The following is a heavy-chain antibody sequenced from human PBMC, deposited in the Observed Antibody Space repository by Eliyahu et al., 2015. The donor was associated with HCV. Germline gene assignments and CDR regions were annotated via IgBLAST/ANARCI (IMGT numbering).Heavy chain of an antibody. V-gene: IGHV1-69*06. CDR2: IIPIFGTA. J-gene: IGHJ6*02. CDR3: AREKWLLGRYYYYGMDV. CDR1: GGTFSSYA. D-gene: IGHD3-22*01. Sequence: QVQLVQSGAEVKKPGSSVKVSCKASGGTFSSYAISWVRQAPGQGLEWMGGIIPIFGTANYAQKFQGRVTITADKSTSTAYMELSSLRSEDTAVYYCAREKWLLGRYYYYGMDVWGQGTTVTVSS.